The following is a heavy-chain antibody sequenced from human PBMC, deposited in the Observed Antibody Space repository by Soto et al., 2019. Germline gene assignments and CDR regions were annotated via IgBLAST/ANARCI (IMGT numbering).Heavy chain of an antibody. D-gene: IGHD3-22*01. CDR2: IIPIFGTA. J-gene: IGHJ6*02. CDR1: GGTFSSYA. V-gene: IGHV1-69*12. CDR3: ARDYYDSSGYYYDYYYYGMDV. Sequence: QVQLVQSGAEVKKPGSSVKVSCKASGGTFSSYAISWVRQAPGQGLEWMGGIIPIFGTANYAQKFQGRVTITADESTSTAYMELSSLRSEDTAVYYCARDYYDSSGYYYDYYYYGMDVWGQGTTVTVS.